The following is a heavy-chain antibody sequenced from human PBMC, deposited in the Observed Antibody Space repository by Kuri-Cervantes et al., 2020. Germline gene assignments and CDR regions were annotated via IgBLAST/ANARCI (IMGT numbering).Heavy chain of an antibody. CDR3: ATFLGGAFHETY. D-gene: IGHD2-15*01. Sequence: ETLSLTCAASGFIFRTYVMTWVRQAPGRGLEGVSTISETGDDTYYADSVKGRFTITRDNSKNTLYLQMNSLRAEDTAVYYCATFLGGAFHETYWGQGTLVTVSS. V-gene: IGHV3-23*01. J-gene: IGHJ4*02. CDR2: ISETGDDT. CDR1: GFIFRTYV.